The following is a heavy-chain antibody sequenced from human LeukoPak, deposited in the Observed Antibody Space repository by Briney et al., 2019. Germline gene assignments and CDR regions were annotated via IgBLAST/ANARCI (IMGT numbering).Heavy chain of an antibody. CDR3: ARGSTSWNRFDP. D-gene: IGHD2-2*01. CDR2: IYHSAST. Sequence: SETLSLTCTVSGYSISSGYYWGWIRQPPGKGLEWIGSIYHSASTYYNPSLKSRVTISVDAFKNQFSLKLSSVTAADTAVYYCARGSTSWNRFDPWGQGTLVTVSS. CDR1: GYSISSGYY. V-gene: IGHV4-38-2*02. J-gene: IGHJ5*02.